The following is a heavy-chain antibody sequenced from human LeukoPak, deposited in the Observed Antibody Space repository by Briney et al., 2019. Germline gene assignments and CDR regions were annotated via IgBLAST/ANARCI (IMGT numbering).Heavy chain of an antibody. D-gene: IGHD1-26*01. Sequence: PGGSLRLSCAASGFTFSDYYMFWIRQAPGKGLKWVSYISSSGNTIYYADSVKGRFTISRDNTKNSLYLQMNSLRAEDTAVYFCAREIIGGASFLDYWGQGTLVTVSS. J-gene: IGHJ4*02. V-gene: IGHV3-11*04. CDR3: AREIIGGASFLDY. CDR2: ISSSGNTI. CDR1: GFTFSDYY.